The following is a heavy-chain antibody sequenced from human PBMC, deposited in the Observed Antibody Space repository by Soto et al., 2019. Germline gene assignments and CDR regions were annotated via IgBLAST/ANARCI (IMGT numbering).Heavy chain of an antibody. J-gene: IGHJ4*01. V-gene: IGHV3-23*01. CDR2: ISGSGGST. CDR1: GCTFRSYA. CDR3: AKIPYIAEYYFDY. Sequence: PGGSLRLSCAASGCTFRSYAVSWVRQAPGKGLEWVSAISGSGGSTYYADSVKGRFTISRDNSKNTLYLQMNSLRAEDTAVYYCAKIPYIAEYYFDYWGHGTLVTVSS. D-gene: IGHD6-13*01.